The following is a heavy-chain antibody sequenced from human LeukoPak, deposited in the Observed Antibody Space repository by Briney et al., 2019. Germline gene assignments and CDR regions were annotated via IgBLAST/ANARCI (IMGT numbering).Heavy chain of an antibody. CDR1: GGSFSGYY. D-gene: IGHD3-3*01. Sequence: SETLSLTCAVYGGSFSGYYWSWIPQHPGKGLEWIGKINHGGRTDYNPSLKSRVTISVDTSKNQFSLKLSSVTAADTAVYYCARLGVDRRFLEWPRKRRYYFDYWGQGTLVTVSS. J-gene: IGHJ4*02. CDR3: ARLGVDRRFLEWPRKRRYYFDY. V-gene: IGHV4-34*01. CDR2: INHGGRT.